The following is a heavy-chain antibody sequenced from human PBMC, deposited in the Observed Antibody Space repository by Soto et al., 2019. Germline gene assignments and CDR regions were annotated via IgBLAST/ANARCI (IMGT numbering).Heavy chain of an antibody. CDR3: ARVRRYSGYDSAFDI. V-gene: IGHV3-21*01. CDR1: GFTFSSYS. Sequence: GGSLRLSCAASGFTFSSYSMNWVRQAPGKGLEWVSSISSSSSYIYYADSVKGRFTISRDNAKNSLYLQMNSLRAEDTAVYYCARVRRYSGYDSAFDIWGQGTMVTVSS. D-gene: IGHD5-12*01. J-gene: IGHJ3*02. CDR2: ISSSSSYI.